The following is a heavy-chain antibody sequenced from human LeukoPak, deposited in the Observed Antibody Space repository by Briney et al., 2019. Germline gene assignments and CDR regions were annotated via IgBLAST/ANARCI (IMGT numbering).Heavy chain of an antibody. CDR3: AKDSVWYSSSQTYFDY. CDR1: GFTFSSYG. Sequence: GGSLRLSCAASGFTFSSYGMHWVRQAPGKGLEWVAFIRYDGSNKYYADSVKGRFTISRDNSKNTLYLQMNSLRAEDTAVYYCAKDSVWYSSSQTYFDYWGQGTLVTVSS. J-gene: IGHJ4*02. V-gene: IGHV3-30*02. CDR2: IRYDGSNK. D-gene: IGHD6-6*01.